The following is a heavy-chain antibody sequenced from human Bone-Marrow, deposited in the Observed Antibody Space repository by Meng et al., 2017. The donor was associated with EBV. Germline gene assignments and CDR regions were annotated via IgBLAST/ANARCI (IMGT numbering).Heavy chain of an antibody. D-gene: IGHD4-17*01. CDR3: ARGQHDYAFDY. Sequence: QVQVVQSWAEVKKTGASVKVSCRASGYTFTSTSFAIHWVRQAPGQRLEWMGWINAGNGNTKYSQNFQGRVTITRDTSATTVHMELRSLRSEDTAVYYCARGQHDYAFDYWGQGTLVTVSS. CDR1: GYTFTSTSFA. V-gene: IGHV1-3*01. CDR2: INAGNGNT. J-gene: IGHJ4*02.